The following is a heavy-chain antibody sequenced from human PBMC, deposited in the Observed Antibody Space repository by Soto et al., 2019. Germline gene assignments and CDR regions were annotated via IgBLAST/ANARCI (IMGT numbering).Heavy chain of an antibody. V-gene: IGHV3-64*01. CDR3: ARRDRPDFYYMDV. J-gene: IGHJ6*03. Sequence: EVQLAESGGGLAQPGGSLRLSCAASGFTLSGYAMDWVRQAQGKGLEYVSGISSNGVGTYYANSVQGRFTISRDNSKNTVYLQMGSLRPEDMAVYYCARRDRPDFYYMDVWGKGTTVTVS. CDR2: ISSNGVGT. D-gene: IGHD6-6*01. CDR1: GFTLSGYA.